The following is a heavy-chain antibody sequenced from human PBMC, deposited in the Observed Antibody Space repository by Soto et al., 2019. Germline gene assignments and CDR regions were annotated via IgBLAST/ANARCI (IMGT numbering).Heavy chain of an antibody. CDR2: IYYGGNT. J-gene: IGHJ6*02. V-gene: IGHV4-31*03. CDR3: DLSSHRIYYGMAV. CDR1: GGSISSGGYY. Sequence: QVQLQESGPGLVKPSQTLSLTCTVSGGSISSGGYYWTWIRQHPGKGLEWSGYIYYGGNTSYHPSLKSRVTISEDTSKNQFSLKLSSVTAADSAVYYCDLSSHRIYYGMAVWGQGTTVTVSS. D-gene: IGHD3-16*02.